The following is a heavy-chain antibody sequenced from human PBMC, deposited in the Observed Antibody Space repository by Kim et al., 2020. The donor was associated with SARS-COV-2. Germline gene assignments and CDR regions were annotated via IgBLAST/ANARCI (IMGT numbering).Heavy chain of an antibody. D-gene: IGHD5-12*01. CDR2: ITVDSAVI. J-gene: IGHJ4*02. Sequence: GGSLRLSCAASAFTFSNYHMDWVRQAPGKGLEWISYITVDSAVIYYADSVEGRFTVSRDNAKNSLYLQMNSLRDEDTAVYYCARDGGRGYDMDFWGQGTLVTVSS. CDR1: AFTFSNYH. V-gene: IGHV3-48*02. CDR3: ARDGGRGYDMDF.